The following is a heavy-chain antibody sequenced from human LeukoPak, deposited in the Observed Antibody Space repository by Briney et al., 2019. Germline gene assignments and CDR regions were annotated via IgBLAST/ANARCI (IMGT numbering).Heavy chain of an antibody. D-gene: IGHD2-21*02. CDR1: GGTFISYA. V-gene: IGHV1-69*13. CDR2: IIPIYNPV. Sequence: ASVKVSCKTSGGTFISYAFSWMRQAPGQGLEWVGRIIPIYNPVDYTQRFQGRVTITADESTHSVYLELSSLRYDDTAVYYCAREPLGCGGDCHFDYWGQGTLVTVSS. J-gene: IGHJ4*02. CDR3: AREPLGCGGDCHFDY.